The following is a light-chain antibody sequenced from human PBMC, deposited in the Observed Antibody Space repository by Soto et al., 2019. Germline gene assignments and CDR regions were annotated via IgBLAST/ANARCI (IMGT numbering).Light chain of an antibody. CDR3: SSYTSSSTLENV. CDR2: DVS. Sequence: QSVLTQPASVSGSPGQSITISCTGTSSDVGGYNYVSWYQKHPGKATKLLIYDVSNRPSVVSNRFSGSKSGNTASLTISWLQAEDEADYYCSSYTSSSTLENVFGTGTKVTVL. CDR1: SSDVGGYNY. J-gene: IGLJ1*01. V-gene: IGLV2-14*01.